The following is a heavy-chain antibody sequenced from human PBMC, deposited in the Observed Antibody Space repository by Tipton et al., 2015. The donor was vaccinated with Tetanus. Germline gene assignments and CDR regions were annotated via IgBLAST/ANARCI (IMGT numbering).Heavy chain of an antibody. J-gene: IGHJ4*02. Sequence: SGAEVKTPGSSVKVSCKASGGAFNTYVINWVRQAPGEGLEWMGGIVTILGAANYAQKFQGRVTITAESSTNSVYMELRGLKSEDTAVYYCARDLYHYDDTGYHRRYYLDSWGQGTLVTVSS. CDR3: ARDLYHYDDTGYHRRYYLDS. CDR1: GGAFNTYV. V-gene: IGHV1-69*06. D-gene: IGHD3-22*01. CDR2: IVTILGAA.